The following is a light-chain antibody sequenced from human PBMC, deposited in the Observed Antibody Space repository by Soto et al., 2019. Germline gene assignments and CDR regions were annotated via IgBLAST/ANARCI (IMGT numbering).Light chain of an antibody. V-gene: IGKV3-11*01. CDR1: QSVSSY. J-gene: IGKJ1*01. CDR2: DAS. Sequence: EIVLTQSPATLSLSPGERATLSCRASQSVSSYLAWYQQKPGQAPRLLIYDASNRATGIPARFSGSGCGTXXXXXXXXXEXEDFAVYYCQQRSNWPTFGQGTKVEIK. CDR3: QQRSNWPT.